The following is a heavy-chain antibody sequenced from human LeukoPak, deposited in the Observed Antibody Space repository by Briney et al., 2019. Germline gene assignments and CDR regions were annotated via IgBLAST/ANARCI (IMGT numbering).Heavy chain of an antibody. Sequence: GGSLRLSCAASKFTFNSYGMHWVRQAPGKGLEWVAFIRYDGGNKYYADSVKGRFTVSRDNSKNTLSLQMNSLRAEDTAVYYCAKCMDILTGYLWSLDYWGQGTLVTVSS. CDR2: IRYDGGNK. J-gene: IGHJ4*02. D-gene: IGHD3-9*01. V-gene: IGHV3-30*02. CDR3: AKCMDILTGYLWSLDY. CDR1: KFTFNSYG.